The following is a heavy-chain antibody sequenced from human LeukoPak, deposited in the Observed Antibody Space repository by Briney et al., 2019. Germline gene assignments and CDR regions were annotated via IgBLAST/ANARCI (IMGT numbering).Heavy chain of an antibody. CDR1: GGSFSGFY. CDR2: IYSSGST. V-gene: IGHV4-34*01. J-gene: IGHJ3*02. Sequence: PSETLSLTCAVYGGSFSGFYWSWIRQPPGKTLEWIGSIYSSGSTYYNPSLKSRVIIIIDTPKNHFSLTLSSVTAADTAVYYCARSDGYGLGIWGQGTMVTVSS. CDR3: ARSDGYGLGI. D-gene: IGHD3-10*01.